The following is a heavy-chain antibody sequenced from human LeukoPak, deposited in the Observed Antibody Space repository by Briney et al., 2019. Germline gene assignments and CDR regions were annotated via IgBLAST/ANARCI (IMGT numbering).Heavy chain of an antibody. D-gene: IGHD1-26*01. Sequence: GASVKVSCKASGYTFTGYYMHWVRQAPGQGLEWMGWINPNSGGTNYAQKFQGRVTMTRDTSINTAYMELSSLRSEDTAVYYCTRGEWEQVDWGQGTLVTVSS. CDR1: GYTFTGYY. CDR2: INPNSGGT. V-gene: IGHV1-2*02. CDR3: TRGEWEQVD. J-gene: IGHJ4*02.